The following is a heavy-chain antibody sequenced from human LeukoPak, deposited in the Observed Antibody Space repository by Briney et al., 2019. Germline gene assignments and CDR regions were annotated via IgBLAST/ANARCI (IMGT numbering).Heavy chain of an antibody. CDR2: IKEDGTET. D-gene: IGHD5-24*01. Sequence: GGSLRLSCAASGFTFSNYWMSWVRLAPGKGLEWVANIKEDGTETYYVDSVKGRFTISRDNAKNSLYLQMNSLRVEDTAVYYCAKEGRSLQTYWGQGTLVTVSS. CDR1: GFTFSNYW. V-gene: IGHV3-7*03. CDR3: AKEGRSLQTY. J-gene: IGHJ4*02.